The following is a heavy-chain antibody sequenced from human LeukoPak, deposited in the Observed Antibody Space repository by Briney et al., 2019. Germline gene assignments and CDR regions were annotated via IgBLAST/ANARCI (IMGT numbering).Heavy chain of an antibody. V-gene: IGHV4-61*02. Sequence: SETLSLTCTVSGGSISSGSYYWSWIRQPAGKGLEWIGRIYTSGSTNYNPSLKSRVTISVDTSKNQFSLTLSSVTAADTAVYYCARAVAGYNWFDPWGQGTLVTVSS. D-gene: IGHD6-19*01. CDR1: GGSISSGSYY. CDR3: ARAVAGYNWFDP. CDR2: IYTSGST. J-gene: IGHJ5*02.